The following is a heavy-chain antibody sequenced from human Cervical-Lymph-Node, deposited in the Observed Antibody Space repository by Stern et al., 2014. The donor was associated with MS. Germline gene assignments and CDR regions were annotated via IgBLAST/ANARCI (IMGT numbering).Heavy chain of an antibody. CDR2: IWYDGSNK. J-gene: IGHJ4*02. CDR3: ARGDIAVAGSDY. D-gene: IGHD6-19*01. V-gene: IGHV3-33*01. CDR1: GFTFSSYG. Sequence: VQLVESGGGVVQPGRSLRLSCAASGFTFSSYGMHWVRQAPGKGLEWVAVIWYDGSNKYYADSVKGRITISRDNSKNTLYLQMNSLRAEDTAVYYCARGDIAVAGSDYWGQGTLVTVSS.